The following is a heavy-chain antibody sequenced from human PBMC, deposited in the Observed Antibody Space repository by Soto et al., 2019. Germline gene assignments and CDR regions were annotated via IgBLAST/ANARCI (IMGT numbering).Heavy chain of an antibody. J-gene: IGHJ4*02. V-gene: IGHV3-23*01. Sequence: EVQLLESGGGLVQPGGSLRLSCAASGFTYESYAMSWVRQAPGKGLEWVSGINSGGTVAHYADSVKGRFAISRYNSKNPLSLDMNSLSADDSGLYYWANSTGVFGGLFVVPSDYWGQGTLVTVSS. CDR2: INSGGTVA. D-gene: IGHD3-16*02. CDR1: GFTYESYA. CDR3: ANSTGVFGGLFVVPSDY.